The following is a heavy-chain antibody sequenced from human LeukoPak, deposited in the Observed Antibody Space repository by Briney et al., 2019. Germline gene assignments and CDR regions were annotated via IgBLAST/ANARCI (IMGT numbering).Heavy chain of an antibody. D-gene: IGHD6-19*01. V-gene: IGHV3-48*04. J-gene: IGHJ6*02. CDR3: ARDRNLRFGSGWFYYGMDV. CDR1: GFTFSGYT. Sequence: GGSLRLSCAASGFTFSGYTMNWVRQAPGKGLEWVSYISSSSSTIYYADSVKGRFTISRDNAKNSPYLQMNSLRAEDTAVYYCARDRNLRFGSGWFYYGMDVWGQGTTVTVSS. CDR2: ISSSSSTI.